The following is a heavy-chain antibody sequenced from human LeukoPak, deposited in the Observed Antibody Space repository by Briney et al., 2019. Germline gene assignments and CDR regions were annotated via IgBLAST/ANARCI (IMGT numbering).Heavy chain of an antibody. J-gene: IGHJ6*02. CDR1: GFTFSSYW. V-gene: IGHV3-7*04. CDR3: ARDDRPSSGWYRRGYYGMDV. D-gene: IGHD6-19*01. CDR2: IKQDGSEK. Sequence: PGGSLRLSCAASGFTFSSYWMSWVRQAPGKGLEWVANIKQDGSEKYYVDSVKGRFTISRDNAKNSLYLQMNSLRAEDTAVYYCARDDRPSSGWYRRGYYGMDVWGQGTTVTVSS.